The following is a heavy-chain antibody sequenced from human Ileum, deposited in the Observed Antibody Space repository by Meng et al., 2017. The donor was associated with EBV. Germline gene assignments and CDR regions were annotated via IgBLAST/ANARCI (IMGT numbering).Heavy chain of an antibody. CDR2: INHSGIT. CDR3: ERGNDWGGYGFDY. V-gene: IGHV4-34*01. D-gene: IGHD5-12*01. CDR1: VGFFSGYY. J-gene: IGHJ4*02. Sequence: QLQQPEWGEGMFTAPWSPSLTCAAYVGFFSGYYWSWIRQPPGKGVEWIGEINHSGITNYTPSLKSRVTISVDTSKNQFSLKLTSVTAADTAVYYCERGNDWGGYGFDYWGQGTLVTVSS.